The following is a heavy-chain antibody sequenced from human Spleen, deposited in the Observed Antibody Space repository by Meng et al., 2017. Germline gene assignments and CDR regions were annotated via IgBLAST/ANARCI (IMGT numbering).Heavy chain of an antibody. D-gene: IGHD6-13*01. V-gene: IGHV1-46*01. CDR1: GYTLTSNY. Sequence: ASVKVSCKASGYTLTSNYMHWVRQAPGQGLEWMGIINPSGGSTSSAPTFQGRVTLTRDTSTSTVYMEVSSLRSDDTAVYFCARASSSSAFDYWGQGTLVTVSS. CDR3: ARASSSSAFDY. CDR2: INPSGGST. J-gene: IGHJ4*02.